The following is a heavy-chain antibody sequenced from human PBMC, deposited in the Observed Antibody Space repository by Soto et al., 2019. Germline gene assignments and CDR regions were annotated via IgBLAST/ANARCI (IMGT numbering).Heavy chain of an antibody. V-gene: IGHV3-23*01. CDR1: GFTFSNDD. Sequence: EVQLLESGGDLVQPGGSLRLSCVASGFTFSNDDLSWVRQASGKGLEWVSAINAGGFNTYYADSVKGRFTISRDNSKNTPYLQMNSLRAEDTAVYYCAKNIGGCSGYATFDYWGQGTLVTVSS. CDR2: INAGGFNT. D-gene: IGHD5-12*01. J-gene: IGHJ4*02. CDR3: AKNIGGCSGYATFDY.